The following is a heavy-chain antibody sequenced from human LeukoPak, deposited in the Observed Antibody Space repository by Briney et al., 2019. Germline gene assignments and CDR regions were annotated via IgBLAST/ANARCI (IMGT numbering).Heavy chain of an antibody. CDR1: GFTFSDYY. CDR2: ISSSGSTI. CDR3: ARYDPTYDSSGYPRNWFDP. Sequence: PGGSLRLSCAASGFTFSDYYMSWIRQAPGRGLEWVSYISSSGSTIYYADSVKGRFTISRDNAKNSLYLQMNSLRAEDTAVYYCARYDPTYDSSGYPRNWFDPWGQGTPVTVSS. V-gene: IGHV3-11*01. J-gene: IGHJ5*02. D-gene: IGHD3-22*01.